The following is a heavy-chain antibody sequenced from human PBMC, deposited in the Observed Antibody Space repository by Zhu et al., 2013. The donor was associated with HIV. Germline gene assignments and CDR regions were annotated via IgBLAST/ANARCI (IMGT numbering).Heavy chain of an antibody. D-gene: IGHD3-3*01. CDR1: GYTLTDYY. V-gene: IGHV1-2*02. CDR2: FNPNSGGT. J-gene: IGHJ5*02. CDR3: ARDWSGWGSWFDP. Sequence: QVLLVQSGAEVKKPGASVKVSCKASGYTLTDYYMHWVRQAPGQGLEWMGWFNPNSGGTKNAQNFQGRVTMTRDTSISTAYMELSRLRSDDTAVYYCARDWSGWGSWFDPWGQGTLVTVSS.